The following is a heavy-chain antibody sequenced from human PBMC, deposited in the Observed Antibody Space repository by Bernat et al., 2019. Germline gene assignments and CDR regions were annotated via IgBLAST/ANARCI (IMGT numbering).Heavy chain of an antibody. J-gene: IGHJ3*02. CDR1: GFTFSSYA. D-gene: IGHD6-13*01. CDR3: AKDSSSWYDAFVI. CDR2: ISGSGGST. V-gene: IGHV3-23*01. Sequence: EVQLLESGGGLVQPGGSLRLSCAASGFTFSSYAMSWVRQAPGKGLEWVSAISGSGGSTYYADSVKGRFTISRANSKNTLYLQMNSLRAEDTAVYYCAKDSSSWYDAFVIWGQGTMVTVSS.